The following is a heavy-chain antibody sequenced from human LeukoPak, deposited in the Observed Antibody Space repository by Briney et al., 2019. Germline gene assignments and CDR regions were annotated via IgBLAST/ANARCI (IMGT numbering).Heavy chain of an antibody. J-gene: IGHJ4*02. CDR3: AKDHSYGYSPFFFDY. CDR1: GFTFSSYA. CDR2: ISGSGGST. D-gene: IGHD5-18*01. V-gene: IGHV3-23*01. Sequence: GGSLRLSCAASGFTFSSYAMTWVRQAPGKGLEWVSAISGSGGSTYYADSVKGRFTISRDNSKNTLYLQMNSLRAEDTAVYYCAKDHSYGYSPFFFDYWGQGTLVTVSS.